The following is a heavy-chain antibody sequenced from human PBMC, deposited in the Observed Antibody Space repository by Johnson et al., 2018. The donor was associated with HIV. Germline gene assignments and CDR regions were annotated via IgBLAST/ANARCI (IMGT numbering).Heavy chain of an antibody. CDR1: GFTFSSYA. Sequence: EVQLVESGGGVVQPGGSLRLSCAASGFTFSSYAMSWVRQAPGKGLEWVSAISGSGGSTYYADSVKGRFTISRDNSKNTLYLHMNSLRAEDTAVYYCARDAANFVTSGVREDAFDIWGPGTMVTVSP. V-gene: IGHV3-23*04. D-gene: IGHD3-16*02. CDR3: ARDAANFVTSGVREDAFDI. CDR2: ISGSGGST. J-gene: IGHJ3*02.